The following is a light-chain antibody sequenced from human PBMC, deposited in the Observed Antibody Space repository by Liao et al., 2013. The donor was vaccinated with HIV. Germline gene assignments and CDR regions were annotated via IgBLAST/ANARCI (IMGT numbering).Light chain of an antibody. CDR3: QAWDSSTVV. Sequence: YVLTQSPSVSVAPGETASVTCGGHDIGTKSVHWYQQKPGQAPVLVIYKDSERPSGTPERFSGSNSGNTATLTISGTQAMDEADYYCQAWDSSTVVFGGGTKLTVL. J-gene: IGLJ2*01. CDR2: KDS. V-gene: IGLV3-21*01. CDR1: DIGTKS.